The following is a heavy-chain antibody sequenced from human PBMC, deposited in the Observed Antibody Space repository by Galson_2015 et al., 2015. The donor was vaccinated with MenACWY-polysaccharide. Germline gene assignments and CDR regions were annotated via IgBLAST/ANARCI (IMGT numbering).Heavy chain of an antibody. CDR3: VRGAGWLRDS. J-gene: IGHJ4*02. D-gene: IGHD5-24*01. V-gene: IGHV3-7*01. Sequence: SLRLSCAASGFTFSSHWMNWVRQPPGKGLEWVALIRGDGTEKHYVDSVKGRFTISRDNAKNSVYLQMKSLRAEDTAVYYCVRGAGWLRDSWGQGTLVTVSS. CDR2: IRGDGTEK. CDR1: GFTFSSHW.